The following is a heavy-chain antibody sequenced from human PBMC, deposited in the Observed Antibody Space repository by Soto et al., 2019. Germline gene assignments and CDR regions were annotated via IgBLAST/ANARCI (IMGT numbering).Heavy chain of an antibody. D-gene: IGHD3-16*01. V-gene: IGHV3-7*05. CDR1: GFTFSTYW. J-gene: IGHJ6*02. CDR2: IKEDGSEA. CDR3: ARDWGAPGRGSALGYYYHFGMDV. Sequence: EVQLVESGGGLVQPGGSLRLSCAASGFTFSTYWMNWVRQAPGKGLEWVANIKEDGSEAYYVDSVKGRFTSSRDNAKNSLYLDMNSLRGEDTAVYYCARDWGAPGRGSALGYYYHFGMDVWGQGTTVTVPS.